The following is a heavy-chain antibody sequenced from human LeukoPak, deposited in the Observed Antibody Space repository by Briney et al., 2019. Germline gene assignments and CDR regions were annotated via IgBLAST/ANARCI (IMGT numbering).Heavy chain of an antibody. D-gene: IGHD3-9*01. V-gene: IGHV4-61*01. CDR2: IYYSGST. CDR3: ARASSSEPGYYPYYFDY. J-gene: IGHJ4*02. Sequence: PSETLSLTCTVSGGSISSSSYYWSWIRQPPGKGLEWIGYIYYSGSTNYNPSLKSRVTISVDTSKNQFSLKLSSVTAADTAVYYCARASSSEPGYYPYYFDYWGQGALVTVSS. CDR1: GGSISSSSYY.